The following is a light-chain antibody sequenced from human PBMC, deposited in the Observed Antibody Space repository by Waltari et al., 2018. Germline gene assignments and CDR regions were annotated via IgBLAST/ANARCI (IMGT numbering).Light chain of an antibody. J-gene: IGLJ1*01. Sequence: SYVLTQPPSVSVAPGKTARITCDGNNIGSKSVHWYQQRPGRAPVLVIYYDTDRPSGILGRFSGSNSGKTATLTIVRVEAGDEADYYCQVWDSSRDRYVFGDGTKVTVL. V-gene: IGLV3-21*04. CDR3: QVWDSSRDRYV. CDR1: NIGSKS. CDR2: YDT.